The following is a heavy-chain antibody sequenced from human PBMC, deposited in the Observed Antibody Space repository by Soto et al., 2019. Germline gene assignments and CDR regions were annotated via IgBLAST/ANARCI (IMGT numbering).Heavy chain of an antibody. CDR2: IYPGDSDT. Sequence: PGESLKISCKGSGYSFTSYWIGWVRQMPGKGLEWMGIIYPGDSDTRYSPSFQGQVTISADKSISTAYLQWSSLKASDTAMYYCARRQTVRYYYYGMDVWGQGTTVTVSS. CDR1: GYSFTSYW. V-gene: IGHV5-51*01. J-gene: IGHJ6*02. CDR3: ARRQTVRYYYYGMDV. D-gene: IGHD3-10*01.